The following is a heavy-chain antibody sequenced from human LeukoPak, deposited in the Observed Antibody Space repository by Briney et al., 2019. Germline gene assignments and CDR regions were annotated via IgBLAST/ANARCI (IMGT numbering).Heavy chain of an antibody. V-gene: IGHV1-2*02. CDR2: ISPNSGGT. Sequence: ASVKVSCKASGSTFTGYYMHWVRQAPGQGLEWMGWISPNSGGTNYAQKFQGRVTMTRDTSISTAYMELSRLTSDDTAVYYCAREYSSSWYGPYYFDYWGQRTLVTVSS. D-gene: IGHD6-13*01. CDR3: AREYSSSWYGPYYFDY. CDR1: GSTFTGYY. J-gene: IGHJ4*02.